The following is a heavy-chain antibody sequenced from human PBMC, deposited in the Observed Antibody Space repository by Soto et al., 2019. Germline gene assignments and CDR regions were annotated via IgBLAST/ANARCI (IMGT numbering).Heavy chain of an antibody. V-gene: IGHV1-8*01. Sequence: QVQLVQSGAEVKKPGASVKVSCKASGYTFTSYDINWVRQATGQGLEWMGWMNPNSGNTGYAQKFQGRVTMTRNTSMSTAYMELSSLSSEDTAVYYCARLIAVAGTGWFAPWGQGTLVTVSS. D-gene: IGHD6-19*01. CDR2: MNPNSGNT. CDR1: GYTFTSYD. J-gene: IGHJ5*02. CDR3: ARLIAVAGTGWFAP.